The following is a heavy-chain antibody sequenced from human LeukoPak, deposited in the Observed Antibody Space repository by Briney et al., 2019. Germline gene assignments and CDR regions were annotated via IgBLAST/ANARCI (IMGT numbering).Heavy chain of an antibody. D-gene: IGHD4-17*01. CDR2: ISYSRST. V-gene: IGHV4-59*11. CDR1: DDSFSSHY. CDR3: ARDPTTVTKGFDI. J-gene: IGHJ3*02. Sequence: SETLSLTCTVSDDSFSSHYWTWIRQPPGKGLEWIGYISYSRSTNYNPYLKSRVTISVDTSKNQFSLKLSSVTAADPAVYYCARDPTTVTKGFDIWGQGTMVTVSS.